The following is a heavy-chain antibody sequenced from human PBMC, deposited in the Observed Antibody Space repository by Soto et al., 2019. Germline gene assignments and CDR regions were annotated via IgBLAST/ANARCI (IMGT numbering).Heavy chain of an antibody. CDR3: ARLSVVDYYGMDV. CDR2: IDPSDSYS. CDR1: GYSFTSYC. D-gene: IGHD3-22*01. V-gene: IGHV5-10-1*01. J-gene: IGHJ6*02. Sequence: GESLKISCNGSGYSFTSYCISWVRQMPGKGLEWMGRIDPSDSYSNYSPSFQGHVTISADKSISTAYLQWNSLKASDTAIYYCARLSVVDYYGMDVWGQGTTVTSP.